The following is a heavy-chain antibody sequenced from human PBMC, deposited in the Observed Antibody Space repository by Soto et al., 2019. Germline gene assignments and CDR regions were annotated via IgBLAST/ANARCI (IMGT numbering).Heavy chain of an antibody. CDR3: STIRSGSRGDI. Sequence: PGGSLRLSCAASGLTFTNAWLNWVRQDTGKGLEWVGRIKSEADGGTTDYAAPVRGRFTISRDGAKNMLYLQMNSLRTEDTAVYYCSTIRSGSRGDIWGLGTMVTVSS. V-gene: IGHV3-15*01. J-gene: IGHJ3*02. D-gene: IGHD6-19*01. CDR2: IKSEADGGTT. CDR1: GLTFTNAW.